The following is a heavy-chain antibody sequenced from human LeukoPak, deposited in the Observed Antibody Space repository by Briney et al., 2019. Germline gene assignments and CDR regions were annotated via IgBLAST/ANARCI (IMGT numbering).Heavy chain of an antibody. J-gene: IGHJ4*02. Sequence: GSLRLSCAASGFTVSSNYMNWVRQAPGKGLEWIGSIYYSGSTYYNPSLKSRVTISVDTSKTQFSLKLTSVTAADTAVYYCARSSRGAAAGFDYWGQGTLVTVSS. CDR2: IYYSGST. V-gene: IGHV4-59*02. CDR3: ARSSRGAAAGFDY. D-gene: IGHD6-13*01. CDR1: GFTVSSNY.